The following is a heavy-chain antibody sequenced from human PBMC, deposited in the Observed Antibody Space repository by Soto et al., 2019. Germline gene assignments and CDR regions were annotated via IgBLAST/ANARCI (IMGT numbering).Heavy chain of an antibody. CDR1: GYAFTGYY. D-gene: IGHD1-26*01. J-gene: IGHJ6*02. CDR2: INPNTGAT. V-gene: IGHV1-2*04. Sequence: QGQLVQSEAEVKEPGASVTVSCKASGYAFTGYYIHWVRQAPGQGLEWMGWINPNTGATNYAQTFQSWVTMTRDTSITTAYMEMRRLRAEETAVYYCARGLTVFYRDSYYYAVDVWGQGTTVTVSS. CDR3: ARGLTVFYRDSYYYAVDV.